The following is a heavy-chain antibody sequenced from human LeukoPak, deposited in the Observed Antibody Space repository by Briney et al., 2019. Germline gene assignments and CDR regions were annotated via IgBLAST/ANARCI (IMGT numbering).Heavy chain of an antibody. V-gene: IGHV1-2*02. CDR3: ARDGYFGFTYSWHSDY. D-gene: IGHD5-18*01. J-gene: IGHJ4*02. CDR1: GYTFTGYY. Sequence: ASVKDSCKASGYTFTGYYMHWVRQAPGQGLEWMGWINPNSGATNYAQKFQGRVTMTRDTSISTAYMELTSLRSDDTAVYYCARDGYFGFTYSWHSDYWGQGALVTVSS. CDR2: INPNSGAT.